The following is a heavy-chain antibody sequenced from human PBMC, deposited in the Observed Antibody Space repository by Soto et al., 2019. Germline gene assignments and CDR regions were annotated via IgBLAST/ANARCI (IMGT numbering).Heavy chain of an antibody. CDR2: IRQDGSER. CDR3: ARRAGNSVTTYYFDL. V-gene: IGHV3-7*03. D-gene: IGHD4-17*01. CDR1: GFTFSNYW. Sequence: LRLSCVGPGFTFSNYWMSWVRQPPVKGLEWVSNIRQDGSERSYVDSARGRFTISRDNNKRSVYLQMDSLGPEDTAVYYCARRAGNSVTTYYFDLWGQGTLVTVSS. J-gene: IGHJ4*02.